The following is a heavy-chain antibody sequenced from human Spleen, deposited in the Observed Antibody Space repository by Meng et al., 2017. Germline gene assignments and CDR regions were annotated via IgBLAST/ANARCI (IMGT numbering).Heavy chain of an antibody. CDR3: ARGEQWLVYYFDY. J-gene: IGHJ4*02. D-gene: IGHD6-19*01. V-gene: IGHV1-18*01. CDR2: ISGYNGNI. CDR1: GYTFNRYG. Sequence: QVQLLQSGAEVKKPGASGKVSCKASGYTFNRYGISWVRQAPGQGLEWMGWISGYNGNIKYAQKFLGRVTVTTDTSTSTAYMELRSLRSDDTAVYYCARGEQWLVYYFDYWGQGTLVTVSS.